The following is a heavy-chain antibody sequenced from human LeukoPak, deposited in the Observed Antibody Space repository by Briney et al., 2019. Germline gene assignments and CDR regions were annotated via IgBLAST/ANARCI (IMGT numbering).Heavy chain of an antibody. V-gene: IGHV3-23*01. CDR2: ISDSSSRT. Sequence: EGPMRLPCAASGFIFDIFGMTWVRQAPGEGLKWVSSISDSSSRTYYADSVKGRYTVSRDNSENTVYVQMNSLRAEDTAIYYCAKQESSGSYPYFFDYWGQGTLVTVSS. D-gene: IGHD3-22*01. J-gene: IGHJ4*02. CDR3: AKQESSGSYPYFFDY. CDR1: GFIFDIFG.